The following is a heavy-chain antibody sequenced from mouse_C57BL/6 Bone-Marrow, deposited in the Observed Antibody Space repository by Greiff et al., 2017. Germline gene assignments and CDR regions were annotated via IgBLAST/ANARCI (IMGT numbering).Heavy chain of an antibody. V-gene: IGHV1-42*01. CDR2: INPSTGGT. D-gene: IGHD6-1*01. CDR1: GYSFTGYY. J-gene: IGHJ3*01. Sequence: VQLKQSGPELVKPGASVKISCKASGYSFTGYYMNWVKQSPEKSLEWIGEINPSTGGTTYNQKFKAKATLTVDKSSSTAYMQLKSLTSEDSAVYYCASSGVADWGQGTLVTVSA. CDR3: ASSGVAD.